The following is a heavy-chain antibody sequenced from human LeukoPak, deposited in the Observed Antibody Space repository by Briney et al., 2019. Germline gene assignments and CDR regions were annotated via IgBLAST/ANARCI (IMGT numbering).Heavy chain of an antibody. Sequence: GGSLRLSCAASGFTFDDYAMHWVRQAPGKGLEWVSGIGWNSGSIGYADSVKGRFTISRDNAKNSLYLQMNSLRAEDTALYYCAKDIYYDILTGSCYDYWGQGTLVTVSS. V-gene: IGHV3-9*01. CDR1: GFTFDDYA. D-gene: IGHD3-9*01. J-gene: IGHJ4*02. CDR2: IGWNSGSI. CDR3: AKDIYYDILTGSCYDY.